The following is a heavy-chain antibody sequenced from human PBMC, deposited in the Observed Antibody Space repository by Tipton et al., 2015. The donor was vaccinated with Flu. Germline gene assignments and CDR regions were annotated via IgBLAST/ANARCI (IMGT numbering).Heavy chain of an antibody. CDR1: GFTFGNYP. D-gene: IGHD6-19*01. J-gene: IGHJ4*02. Sequence: SLRLSCAGYGFTFGNYPMAWVRQAPGKGLQWVSSMDTSGGRTYYVDSVKGRFTISRDDSENTLYLQMSNLRVEDTAVYFCVSVVSGWYTYWGQGTLVTVSS. V-gene: IGHV3-23*05. CDR2: MDTSGGRT. CDR3: VSVVSGWYTY.